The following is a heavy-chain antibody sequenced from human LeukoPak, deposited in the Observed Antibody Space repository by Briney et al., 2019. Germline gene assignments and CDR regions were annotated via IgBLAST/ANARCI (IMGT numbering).Heavy chain of an antibody. CDR1: GGSISDADHY. V-gene: IGHV4-39*07. CDR2: IDYRGNT. J-gene: IGHJ1*01. CDR3: ASSSQEYYDILTGFHD. Sequence: SETLSLTCSVSGGSISDADHYWGWIRQPPGKGLEWIASIDYRGNTYQKPSLKSRVTISMDTSKSHFSLQLSSVTAADTAVYYCASSSQEYYDILTGFHDWGQGTLVVVSS. D-gene: IGHD3-9*01.